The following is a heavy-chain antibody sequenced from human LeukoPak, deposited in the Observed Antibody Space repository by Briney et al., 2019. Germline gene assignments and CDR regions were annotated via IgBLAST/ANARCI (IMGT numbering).Heavy chain of an antibody. J-gene: IGHJ6*04. Sequence: PGGTLRLSCAASGFIFSSYGMSWFRKAPGKGLEWVSYISSSGSTIYYADSVKGRFTSSRDNAKNSLYLQMNSLRAEDTAVYYCAELGITMIGGVWGKGTTVTISS. CDR3: AELGITMIGGV. CDR1: GFIFSSYG. V-gene: IGHV3-48*03. D-gene: IGHD3-10*02. CDR2: ISSSGSTI.